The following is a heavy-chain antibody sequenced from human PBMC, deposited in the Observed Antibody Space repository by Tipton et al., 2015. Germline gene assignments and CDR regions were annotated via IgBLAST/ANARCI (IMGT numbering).Heavy chain of an antibody. V-gene: IGHV3-23*01. Sequence: SLRLSCATSGFTFSNYAMNWVRQAPGKGLEWVSGISGSGGLTYYVDSVKGRFTTSRDNSKNTLYLQMHILRAEDTAAYYCAKGETSSTRHLDYWGQGTLVTVSS. CDR1: GFTFSNYA. CDR2: ISGSGGLT. D-gene: IGHD1-26*01. CDR3: AKGETSSTRHLDY. J-gene: IGHJ4*02.